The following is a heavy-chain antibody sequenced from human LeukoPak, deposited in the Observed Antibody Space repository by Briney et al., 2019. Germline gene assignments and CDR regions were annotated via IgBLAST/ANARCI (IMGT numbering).Heavy chain of an antibody. CDR1: GDSTTSGGYY. CDR2: IYYSGIT. J-gene: IGHJ1*01. D-gene: IGHD3-22*01. CDR3: ATQANCYDSSGYFHR. V-gene: IGHV4-31*03. Sequence: PSETLSLTCTVSGDSTTSGGYYWSWIRQHPGKGLEWIGYIYYSGITYYNPSLRSRLTISLDTSKKQSSLKLSSVTAADTAMYYCATQANCYDSSGYFHRWGQGTLVTVSS.